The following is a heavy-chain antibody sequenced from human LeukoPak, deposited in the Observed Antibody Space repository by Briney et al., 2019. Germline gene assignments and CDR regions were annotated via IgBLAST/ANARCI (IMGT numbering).Heavy chain of an antibody. V-gene: IGHV1-2*06. CDR2: INPNSGGT. CDR1: GYTFTSYG. CDR3: ARDMDIVVVPADIDAFDI. J-gene: IGHJ3*02. D-gene: IGHD2-2*03. Sequence: GASVKVSCKASGYTFTSYGISWVRQAPGQGLEWMGRINPNSGGTNYAQKFQGRVTMTRDTSISTAYMELSRLRSDDTAVYYCARDMDIVVVPADIDAFDIWGQGTMVTVSS.